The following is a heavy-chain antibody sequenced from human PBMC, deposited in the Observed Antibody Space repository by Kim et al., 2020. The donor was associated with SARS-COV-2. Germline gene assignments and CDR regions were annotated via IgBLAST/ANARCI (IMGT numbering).Heavy chain of an antibody. J-gene: IGHJ4*02. V-gene: IGHV3-48*02. CDR2: IRSSRSTK. CDR3: ARENCSGGSCSTIHFDY. Sequence: GGSLRLSCAASGFTFSSYSMNWVRQAPGKGLERVSYIRSSRSTKYYADSVKGRFTISRDNAKNSLYLQMNSLRDEDTAVYYCARENCSGGSCSTIHFDYWGQGTLVTVSS. D-gene: IGHD2-15*01. CDR1: GFTFSSYS.